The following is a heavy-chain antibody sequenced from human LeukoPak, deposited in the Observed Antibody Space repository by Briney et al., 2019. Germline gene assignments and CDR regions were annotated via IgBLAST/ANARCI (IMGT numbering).Heavy chain of an antibody. CDR2: ISYDGSNK. V-gene: IGHV3-30*18. Sequence: GGSLRLSCAASGFTFSSYGMHWVRQAPGKGLEWVAVISYDGSNKYYADSVKGRFTISRDNSKNTLYLQMNSLRAEDTAVYYCGKDRGSSGWGPDYWGQGTLVTVSS. CDR1: GFTFSSYG. J-gene: IGHJ4*02. D-gene: IGHD6-19*01. CDR3: GKDRGSSGWGPDY.